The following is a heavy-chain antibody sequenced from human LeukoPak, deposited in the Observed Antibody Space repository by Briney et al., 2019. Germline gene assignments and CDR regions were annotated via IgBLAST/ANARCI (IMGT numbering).Heavy chain of an antibody. D-gene: IGHD2-2*01. Sequence: SVKVSCKASGGTFSSYAISWVRQAPGQGLEWMGRIIPILGIANYAQKFQGRVTITADKSTSTAYMELSGLRFDDTAIYYCARDGEVRQGHCSTTSCPVDYRGQGTLITVSS. CDR3: ARDGEVRQGHCSTTSCPVDY. J-gene: IGHJ4*02. V-gene: IGHV1-69*04. CDR1: GGTFSSYA. CDR2: IIPILGIA.